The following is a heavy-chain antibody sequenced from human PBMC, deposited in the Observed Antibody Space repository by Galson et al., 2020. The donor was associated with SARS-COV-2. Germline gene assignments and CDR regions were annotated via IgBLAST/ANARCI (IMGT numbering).Heavy chain of an antibody. CDR1: GFNFSSYN. J-gene: IGHJ6*03. V-gene: IGHV3-48*02. Sequence: GGSLRLSCAASGFNFSSYNMNWVRQAPGKGLEWVSYISSSSGIIYYADSVKGRFTISRDNAKNSLYLQMNSLRDEDTAVYYCARDPTIAAGSSYYYYMDVWGKGTTVTVSS. CDR3: ARDPTIAAGSSYYYYMDV. D-gene: IGHD6-13*01. CDR2: ISSSSGII.